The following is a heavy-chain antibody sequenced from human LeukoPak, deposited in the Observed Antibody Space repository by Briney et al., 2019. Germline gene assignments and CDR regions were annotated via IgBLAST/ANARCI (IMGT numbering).Heavy chain of an antibody. CDR2: ISAYNGNT. J-gene: IGHJ3*02. CDR3: ARESFPSYDSSGYYPNDAFDI. CDR1: GYTFASYG. V-gene: IGHV1-18*01. D-gene: IGHD3-22*01. Sequence: ASVKVSCKASGYTFASYGISWVRQAPGQGLEWMGWISAYNGNTNYAQKLQGRVTMTTDTSTSTAYMELRSLRSDDTAVYYCARESFPSYDSSGYYPNDAFDIWSQGTVVTVSS.